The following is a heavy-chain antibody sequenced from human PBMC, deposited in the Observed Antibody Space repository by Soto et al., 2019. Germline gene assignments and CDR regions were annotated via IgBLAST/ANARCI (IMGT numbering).Heavy chain of an antibody. CDR1: GFTFSSYG. D-gene: IGHD1-26*01. CDR3: AKTEWEPYYFDY. Sequence: GGSLRLSCAASGFTFSSYGMHWVRQAPGKGLEWVAVISDDGSNKYYADSVKGRFTISRDNSKNTLYLQMNSLRAEDTAVYYCAKTEWEPYYFDYWGQGTLVTVSS. CDR2: ISDDGSNK. J-gene: IGHJ4*02. V-gene: IGHV3-30*18.